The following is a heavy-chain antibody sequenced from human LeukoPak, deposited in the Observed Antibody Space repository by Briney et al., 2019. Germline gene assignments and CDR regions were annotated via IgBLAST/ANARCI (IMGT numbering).Heavy chain of an antibody. D-gene: IGHD6-19*01. V-gene: IGHV3-23*01. CDR3: AKERVSYSSGWYQDY. CDR2: ISGSGGST. CDR1: GLSLSSYA. Sequence: GGSLRLSCAPPGLSLSSYAISWVRQASGKGLDWVSTISGSGGSTYYADSVKGRFTISRDNSKNTLYLQMNSLRAEDTAVYYCAKERVSYSSGWYQDYWGQGTLVTVSS. J-gene: IGHJ4*02.